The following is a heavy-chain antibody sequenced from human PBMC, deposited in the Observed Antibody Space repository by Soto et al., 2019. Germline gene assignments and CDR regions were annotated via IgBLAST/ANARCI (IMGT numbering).Heavy chain of an antibody. J-gene: IGHJ4*02. Sequence: SETLSLTCNVSGGSIRNYYWNWIRQPPGKRLEWIGXVSDSGSTKYNPSLMSRVTISADMFNKQVSXKVXSVPAAHTAIYYCARARLVGLATTDHLDYWARGTMVTVSS. CDR3: ARARLVGLATTDHLDY. CDR2: VSDSGST. CDR1: GGSIRNYY. D-gene: IGHD3-16*01. V-gene: IGHV4-59*01.